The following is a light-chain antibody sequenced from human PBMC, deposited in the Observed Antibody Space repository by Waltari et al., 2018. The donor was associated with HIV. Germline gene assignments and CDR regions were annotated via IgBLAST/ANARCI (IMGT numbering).Light chain of an antibody. V-gene: IGKV3-20*01. CDR2: AAN. J-gene: IGKJ1*01. CDR3: QQYGSSLTWT. Sequence: EIVLTQSPGTLSLSPGEGATLSCRASQTVNTYYLAWYQQKPGQAPRLLIYAANSRATGIPDRFSGSGSGTDFTLTINRLEPEDFAVDYCQQYGSSLTWTFGQGTKVELK. CDR1: QTVNTYY.